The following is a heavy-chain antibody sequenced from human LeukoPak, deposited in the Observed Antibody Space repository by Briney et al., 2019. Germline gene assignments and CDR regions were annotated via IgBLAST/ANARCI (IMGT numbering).Heavy chain of an antibody. V-gene: IGHV3-30*03. CDR1: GFTFSSYG. CDR3: ASGDSRDY. CDR2: ISYDGSNK. D-gene: IGHD4-17*01. Sequence: GGSLRLSCAASGFTFSSYGMHWVRQAPGKGLEWVAFISYDGSNKYYADSVKGRFTISRDNSKNTLYLQMNNLRADDTAVYYCASGDSRDYWGQGTLVTVSS. J-gene: IGHJ4*02.